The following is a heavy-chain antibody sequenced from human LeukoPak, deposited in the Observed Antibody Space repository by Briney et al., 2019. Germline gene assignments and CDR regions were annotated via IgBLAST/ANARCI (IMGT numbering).Heavy chain of an antibody. V-gene: IGHV3-7*01. J-gene: IGHJ4*02. Sequence: GGSLRLSCAASGFTFSSYWMSWVRQAPGKGLEWVANIKQDGSEKYYVDSVKGRFTISRDNAKNSLYLQMNSLRAEDTAVYYCARKDCSGGSCYLDYWGQGTLVTVSP. CDR2: IKQDGSEK. CDR1: GFTFSSYW. CDR3: ARKDCSGGSCYLDY. D-gene: IGHD2-15*01.